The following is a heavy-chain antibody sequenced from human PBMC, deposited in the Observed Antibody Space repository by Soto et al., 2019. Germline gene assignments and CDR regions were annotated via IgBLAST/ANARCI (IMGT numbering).Heavy chain of an antibody. CDR3: ARELASYNDY. V-gene: IGHV3-74*01. CDR1: GFTFSSYW. Sequence: EVQLVESGGGLVQPGGSLRLSCAASGFTFSSYWMHWVRQAPGKGLVWVSRIDGDGSRTNYADSVKGRFTISRDNAKNTLYLQMNSLRAEDKAVYYCARELASYNDYWGQGTLVTVSS. J-gene: IGHJ4*02. CDR2: IDGDGSRT. D-gene: IGHD1-1*01.